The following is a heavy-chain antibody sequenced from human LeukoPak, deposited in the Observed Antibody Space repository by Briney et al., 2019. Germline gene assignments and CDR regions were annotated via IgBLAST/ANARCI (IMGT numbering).Heavy chain of an antibody. J-gene: IGHJ4*02. CDR2: IYYSGST. D-gene: IGHD3-22*01. V-gene: IGHV4-59*12. Sequence: PSETLSLTCTVSGGSISRYYWSWIRQPPGKALEWIGYIYYSGSTDYNPSLKSRVTISVDTSKNQFSLQLNSVTPEDTAVYYCARSFYDSSGVAFESWGQGTLVTVSS. CDR1: GGSISRYY. CDR3: ARSFYDSSGVAFES.